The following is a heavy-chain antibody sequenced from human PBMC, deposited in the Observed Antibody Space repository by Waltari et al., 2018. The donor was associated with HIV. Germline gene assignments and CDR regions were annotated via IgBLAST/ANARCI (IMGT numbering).Heavy chain of an antibody. J-gene: IGHJ4*02. CDR2: KKQDGSEK. V-gene: IGHV3-7*04. D-gene: IGHD3-10*01. CDR1: GFPLGSFW. Sequence: EVQLVESGGGLVPPGGSLSLSCAASGFPLGSFWMSWVRQAQGKGVGWVANKKQDGSEKYYVDSVNGRFTISRDNDENSLYLQMNSLRAEDTAVYYCARGVFYGSGSKVNWGQGTLVTVSS. CDR3: ARGVFYGSGSKVN.